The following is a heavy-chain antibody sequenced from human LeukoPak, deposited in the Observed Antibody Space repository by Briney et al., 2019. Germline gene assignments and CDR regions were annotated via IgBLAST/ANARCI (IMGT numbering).Heavy chain of an antibody. V-gene: IGHV3-21*01. CDR1: GFTFSSYS. CDR2: ISSSSSYI. D-gene: IGHD3-22*01. Sequence: GGSLRLSCAASGFTFSSYSMNWFRQAPGKGLEWVSSISSSSSYIYYADSVKGRFTISRDNAENSLYLQMNSLRAEDTAVYYCARDTFYDSSGYPRGTFDYWGQGTLVTVSS. J-gene: IGHJ4*02. CDR3: ARDTFYDSSGYPRGTFDY.